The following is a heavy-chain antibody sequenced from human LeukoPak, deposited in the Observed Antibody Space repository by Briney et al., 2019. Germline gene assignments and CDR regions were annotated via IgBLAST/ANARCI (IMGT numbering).Heavy chain of an antibody. Sequence: GGSLRLSCAASGFAFNYAWVSWVRQAPGKGLEWIGRIKSKPDGGTTDYAAPVKGRFTISRDDSKNTLYLQMNSLKTEDTAVYYCTTIGNYIVVVPAAMAPDYWGQGTLVTVSS. V-gene: IGHV3-15*01. CDR3: TTIGNYIVVVPAAMAPDY. J-gene: IGHJ4*02. D-gene: IGHD2-2*01. CDR1: GFAFNYAW. CDR2: IKSKPDGGTT.